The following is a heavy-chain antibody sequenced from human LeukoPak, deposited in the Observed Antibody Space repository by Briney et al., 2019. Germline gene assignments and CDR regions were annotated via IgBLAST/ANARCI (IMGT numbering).Heavy chain of an antibody. V-gene: IGHV3-23*01. D-gene: IGHD3-10*02. CDR3: AELGITMIGGV. J-gene: IGHJ6*04. CDR2: ISAGGGST. CDR1: GFTFSSYA. Sequence: GGSLRLSCAASGFTFSSYAMSWVRQAPGKGLEWVSSISAGGGSTYSADSVKGRFTISRDNAKNSLYLQMNSLRAEDTAVYYCAELGITMIGGVWGKGTTVTISS.